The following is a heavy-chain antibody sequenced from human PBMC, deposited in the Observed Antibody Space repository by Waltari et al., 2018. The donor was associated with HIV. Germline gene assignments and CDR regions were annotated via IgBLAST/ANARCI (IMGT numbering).Heavy chain of an antibody. D-gene: IGHD3-22*01. J-gene: IGHJ4*02. V-gene: IGHV3-74*01. CDR2: MSTDGNSV. CDR3: ARGSGYYYFDY. Sequence: EVQLVESGGGLVQPGGPLSLSCAASGFTFSSYWMHWVRQVPGKGLEWILGMSTDGNSVRSAYSVKGRFTISRDNTKNTLYLQMNSLRVEDTAVYYCARGSGYYYFDYWGQGTRVTVSS. CDR1: GFTFSSYW.